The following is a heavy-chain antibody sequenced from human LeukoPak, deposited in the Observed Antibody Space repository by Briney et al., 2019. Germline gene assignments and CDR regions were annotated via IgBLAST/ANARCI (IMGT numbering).Heavy chain of an antibody. D-gene: IGHD3-3*01. Sequence: GGSLRLSCAASGFTFGGYWMSWVRQAPGRGLEWVANINPDGSVKYYVDSMEGRFTISRDNAKNSLYLQMNSLRAEDTAVYYCASGFLQWLYWGQGTLVTVSS. CDR2: INPDGSVK. CDR1: GFTFGGYW. J-gene: IGHJ4*02. V-gene: IGHV3-7*01. CDR3: ASGFLQWLY.